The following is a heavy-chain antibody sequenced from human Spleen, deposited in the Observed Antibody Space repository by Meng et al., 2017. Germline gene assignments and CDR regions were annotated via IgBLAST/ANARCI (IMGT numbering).Heavy chain of an antibody. CDR2: ISGGST. CDR1: GFTVSMNE. V-gene: IGHV3-38-3*01. J-gene: IGHJ6*02. Sequence: GGSLRPSCAASGFTVSMNEMSWVRQAPGKGLEWVGSISGGSTYYADSRKGRFTISRDNSKNSLYLQMNSLRAEDTALYYCAREGVGAQGDYYGVDVWGQGTTVTVSS. D-gene: IGHD1-26*01. CDR3: AREGVGAQGDYYGVDV.